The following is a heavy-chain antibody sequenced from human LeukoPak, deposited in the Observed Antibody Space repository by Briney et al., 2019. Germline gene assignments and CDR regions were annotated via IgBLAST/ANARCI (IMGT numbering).Heavy chain of an antibody. CDR3: ARRRYYYDSSGRTTDYYMDV. CDR2: ISGSGGST. CDR1: GFTFSSYA. Sequence: GGSLRLSCAASGFTFSSYAMSWVRQAPGKGLEWVSAISGSGGSTYYADSVKGRFTISRDNSKNTLYLQMNSLRADDTAVYYCARRRYYYDSSGRTTDYYMDVWGKGTTVTVSS. D-gene: IGHD3-22*01. J-gene: IGHJ6*03. V-gene: IGHV3-23*01.